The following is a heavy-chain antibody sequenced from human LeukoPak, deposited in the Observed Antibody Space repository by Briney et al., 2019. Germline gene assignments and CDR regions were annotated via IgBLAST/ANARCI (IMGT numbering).Heavy chain of an antibody. V-gene: IGHV1-46*01. Sequence: SVKVSCKASGYTFTSYYMHWVRQAPGQRLEWVGIINPSGGTTSYAQKFRGRVTMTRDTSTSTVYMELSSLRSEDTAVYYCARFDSSGYWYAFDIWGQGTIVTVSS. CDR3: ARFDSSGYWYAFDI. CDR2: INPSGGTT. D-gene: IGHD5-18*01. CDR1: GYTFTSYY. J-gene: IGHJ3*02.